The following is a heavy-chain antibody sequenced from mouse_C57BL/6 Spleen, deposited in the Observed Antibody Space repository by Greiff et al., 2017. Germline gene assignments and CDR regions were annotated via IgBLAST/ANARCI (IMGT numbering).Heavy chain of an antibody. J-gene: IGHJ4*01. CDR3: AKKGYDYEDYAMDY. CDR2: IWRGGST. CDR1: GFSLTSYG. V-gene: IGHV2-5*01. D-gene: IGHD2-4*01. Sequence: QVQLKESGPGLVQPSQSLSITCTVSGFSLTSYGVHWVRQSPGKGLEWLGVIWRGGSTDYNAAFMSRLSITKDNSKSQVFFKMNSLQADDTAIYYCAKKGYDYEDYAMDYWGQGTSVTVSS.